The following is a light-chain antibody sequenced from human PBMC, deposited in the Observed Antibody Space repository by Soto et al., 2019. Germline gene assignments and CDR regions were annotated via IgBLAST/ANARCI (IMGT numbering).Light chain of an antibody. Sequence: AIRMTQSPSSLSASTGDRVTITCRASQGISSYLAWYQQKPVKAPKLLIYAASTLQSGVPSRFSGSGSGTDFTLTISCLQSEDFATYYCQQYYSYPRTFGPGTKVDIK. CDR2: AAS. V-gene: IGKV1-8*01. CDR1: QGISSY. CDR3: QQYYSYPRT. J-gene: IGKJ3*01.